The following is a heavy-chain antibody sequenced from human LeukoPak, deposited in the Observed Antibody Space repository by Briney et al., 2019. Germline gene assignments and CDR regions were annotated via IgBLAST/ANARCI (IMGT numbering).Heavy chain of an antibody. V-gene: IGHV4-34*01. J-gene: IGHJ3*02. CDR2: INHSGST. Sequence: SETLSLTCAVYGGSFSGYYWSWIRQPPGKGLEWIGEINHSGSTNYNPSLKSRVTISVDTSKNQFSLKLSSVTAADTAVYYCARAHDFWSGQGPDAFDIWGQGTMVTVSS. D-gene: IGHD3-3*01. CDR1: GGSFSGYY. CDR3: ARAHDFWSGQGPDAFDI.